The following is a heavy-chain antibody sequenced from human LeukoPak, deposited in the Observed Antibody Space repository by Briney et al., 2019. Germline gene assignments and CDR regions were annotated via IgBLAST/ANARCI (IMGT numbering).Heavy chain of an antibody. CDR3: ARAFSSLRYFDY. CDR2: IIPIFGTA. J-gene: IGHJ4*02. D-gene: IGHD6-6*01. Sequence: SVKVSCKASGGTFSSYAISWVRQAPGQGLEWMGGIIPIFGTANYAQKFQGRVTITADESTSTAYMELSSLRSEDTAVYYCARAFSSLRYFDYWGQGTLVTVSS. V-gene: IGHV1-69*13. CDR1: GGTFSSYA.